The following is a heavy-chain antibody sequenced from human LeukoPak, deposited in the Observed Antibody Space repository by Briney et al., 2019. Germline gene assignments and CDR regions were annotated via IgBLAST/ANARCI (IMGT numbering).Heavy chain of an antibody. V-gene: IGHV4-34*01. CDR1: GGSFSGYY. J-gene: IGHJ5*02. Sequence: SETLSLTCAVYGGSFSGYYWRWIRQPPGKGLEWIGEINHSGSTNYNPSLKRRVTISVDTSKNQFSLKLSSVTAADTAVYYCARGAPDYYDSSGYYYVRWFDPWGQGTLVTVSS. D-gene: IGHD3-22*01. CDR2: INHSGST. CDR3: ARGAPDYYDSSGYYYVRWFDP.